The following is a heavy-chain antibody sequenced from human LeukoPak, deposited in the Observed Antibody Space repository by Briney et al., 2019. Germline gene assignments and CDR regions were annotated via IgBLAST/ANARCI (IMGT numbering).Heavy chain of an antibody. J-gene: IGHJ6*03. V-gene: IGHV3-30*04. CDR3: AKAGIAAASLPSYYMDV. CDR1: GFTFSSYA. D-gene: IGHD6-13*01. Sequence: GGSLRLSCAASGFTFSSYAMHWVRQAPGKGLEWVAVISYDGSNKYYADSVKGRFTISRDNSKNTLYLQMNSLRAEDTAVYYCAKAGIAAASLPSYYMDVWGKGTTVTVSS. CDR2: ISYDGSNK.